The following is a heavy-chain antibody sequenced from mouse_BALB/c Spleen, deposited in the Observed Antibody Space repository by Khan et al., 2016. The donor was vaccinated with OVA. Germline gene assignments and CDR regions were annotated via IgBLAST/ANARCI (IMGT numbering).Heavy chain of an antibody. J-gene: IGHJ1*01. V-gene: IGHV1-9*01. Sequence: QVQLKQSGAELMKPGASVKISCKATGYTFSSYWIEWIKQRPGHGLEWIGEILPGSSSTNYNEKFKGKATFTADTSSNTAYMQLSSLTSEDSAVCCCARYGNHWYFDVWGAGTTVTVSS. CDR2: ILPGSSST. CDR1: GYTFSSYW. D-gene: IGHD2-1*01. CDR3: ARYGNHWYFDV.